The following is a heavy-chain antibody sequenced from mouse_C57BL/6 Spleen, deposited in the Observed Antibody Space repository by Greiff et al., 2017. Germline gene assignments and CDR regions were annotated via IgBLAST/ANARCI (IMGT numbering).Heavy chain of an antibody. CDR3: AKGPSFAY. CDR1: VYTFTSYW. V-gene: IGHV1-69*01. Sequence: QVQLQQPGAELVMPGASVKLSCKASVYTFTSYWMHWVKQRPGQGLEWIGEIDPSDSYTNYNQKFKGKSTLTVDKSSSTAYMQLSSLTSEDSAVYYCAKGPSFAYWGQGTLVTVSA. J-gene: IGHJ3*01. CDR2: IDPSDSYT.